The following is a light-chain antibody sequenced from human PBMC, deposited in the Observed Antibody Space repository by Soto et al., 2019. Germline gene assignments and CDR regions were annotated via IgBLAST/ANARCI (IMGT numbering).Light chain of an antibody. CDR1: QRVSSRY. V-gene: IGKV3-15*01. CDR2: GAS. CDR3: QHHDQGWT. J-gene: IGKJ1*01. Sequence: EMVMTQSPATLSVSPGERATLSCRASQRVSSRYLAWYQQKPGQAPRLLIYGASTRATGIPARFSGSGSGTEFTLTISSLQSEDFAVYYCQHHDQGWTFGQGTKVEIK.